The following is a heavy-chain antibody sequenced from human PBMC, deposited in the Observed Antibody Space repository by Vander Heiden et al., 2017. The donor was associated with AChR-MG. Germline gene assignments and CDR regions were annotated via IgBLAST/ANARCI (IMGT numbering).Heavy chain of an antibody. CDR1: GYTFTSYD. V-gene: IGHV1-8*01. CDR2: MNPNSGNT. Sequence: QVQLVQSGAEVKKPGASVKVSCKASGYTFTSYDINWVRQATGQGLEWMGWMNPNSGNTGYAQKFQGRVTMTRNTSISTAYMELSSLRSEDTAVYYCARGVVKGCSSTSCHDFDYYYYYGMDVWGQGTTVTVSS. CDR3: ARGVVKGCSSTSCHDFDYYYYYGMDV. D-gene: IGHD2-2*01. J-gene: IGHJ6*02.